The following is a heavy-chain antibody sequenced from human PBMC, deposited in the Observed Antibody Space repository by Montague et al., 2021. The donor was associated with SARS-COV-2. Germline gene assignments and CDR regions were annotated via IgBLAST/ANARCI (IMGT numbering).Heavy chain of an antibody. D-gene: IGHD3-3*01. V-gene: IGHV3-33*01. CDR2: IWYDVSNK. CDR3: AREAEIFGVVISPLFY. J-gene: IGHJ4*02. CDR1: RFAFSSYG. Sequence: SLRLSCAASRFAFSSYGMHWVRQAPGKGLEWVAVIWYDVSNKYXXXSXXXRFTISRDNSKNTLYLQMNSLRAEDTAVYYCAREAEIFGVVISPLFYWGQGTLVTVSS.